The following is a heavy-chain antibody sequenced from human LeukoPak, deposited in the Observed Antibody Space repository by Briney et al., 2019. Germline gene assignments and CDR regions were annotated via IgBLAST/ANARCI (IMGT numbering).Heavy chain of an antibody. CDR2: INPNSGGT. J-gene: IGHJ5*02. Sequence: GASVKVSCKASGYTFTGYYMHWVRQAPGQGLEWMGWINPNSGGTNYAQKFQGRVTMTRDTSISTAYMELSRLRSDDTAVYYCAVGGIVSSDWYGAGTVSNWFDPWGQGTLVTVSS. V-gene: IGHV1-2*02. D-gene: IGHD6-19*01. CDR3: AVGGIVSSDWYGAGTVSNWFDP. CDR1: GYTFTGYY.